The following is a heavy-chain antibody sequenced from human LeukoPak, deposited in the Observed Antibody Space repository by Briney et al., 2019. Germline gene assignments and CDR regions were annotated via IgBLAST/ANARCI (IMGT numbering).Heavy chain of an antibody. J-gene: IGHJ4*02. D-gene: IGHD3-22*01. Sequence: PSETLSLTCTVSGASISGHYWSWIRQPPGKGLEGIGYMYYTGSTNYNPSLKCRVTISVDTSRKQFSLRLSSVTAADTAVYYCASVASSAYNSYFDSWGQGILVTVSS. V-gene: IGHV4-59*11. CDR1: GASISGHY. CDR3: ASVASSAYNSYFDS. CDR2: MYYTGST.